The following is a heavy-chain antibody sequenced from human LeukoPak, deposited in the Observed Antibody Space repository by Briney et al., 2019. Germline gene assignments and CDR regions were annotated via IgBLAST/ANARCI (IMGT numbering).Heavy chain of an antibody. D-gene: IGHD5-18*01. CDR3: ARRATTERGHSYGLDY. J-gene: IGHJ4*02. CDR2: ISSSNSYI. Sequence: GGSLRLSCEVSGFTFSSYNMNWVRQAPGKGLEWVSSISSSNSYIYYADSMTGRFTISRDNAKNSLYLQMNSLRAEDTAMYFCARRATTERGHSYGLDYWGQGILVTVSS. V-gene: IGHV3-21*01. CDR1: GFTFSSYN.